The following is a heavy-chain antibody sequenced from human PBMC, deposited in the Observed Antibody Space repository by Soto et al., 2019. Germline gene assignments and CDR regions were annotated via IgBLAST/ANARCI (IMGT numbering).Heavy chain of an antibody. J-gene: IGHJ4*02. CDR1: GGSISSYY. Sequence: SETLSLTCTVSGGSISSYYWSWIRQPAGKGLEWIGRIYNSGNTNYNPSLKSRVTLSVDTSKNQFSLKLSSVTAADTAVYYCARGTSARGYYGYWGQGTLVTVSS. D-gene: IGHD3-3*01. V-gene: IGHV4-4*07. CDR3: ARGTSARGYYGY. CDR2: IYNSGNT.